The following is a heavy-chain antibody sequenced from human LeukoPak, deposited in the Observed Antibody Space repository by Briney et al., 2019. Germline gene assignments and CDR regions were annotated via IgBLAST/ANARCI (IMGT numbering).Heavy chain of an antibody. Sequence: GGSLRLSCAASRFTFSSYSMNWVRRAPGKGLEWVSYISSSSSTIYYADSVKGRFTISRDNAKSSLYLQMNSLRAEDTAVYYCARDSLLAWGAPNFDYWGQGTLVTVSS. J-gene: IGHJ4*02. V-gene: IGHV3-48*01. D-gene: IGHD3-10*01. CDR2: ISSSSSTI. CDR1: RFTFSSYS. CDR3: ARDSLLAWGAPNFDY.